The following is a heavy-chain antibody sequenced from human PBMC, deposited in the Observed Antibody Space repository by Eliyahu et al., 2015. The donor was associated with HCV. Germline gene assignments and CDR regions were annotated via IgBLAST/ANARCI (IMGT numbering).Heavy chain of an antibody. D-gene: IGHD3-22*01. CDR1: GYTFTGXY. V-gene: IGHV1-2*02. CDR3: ARDPGSSGYYQTWFQDYYYGMDV. J-gene: IGHJ6*02. Sequence: QVQLVQSGAEVKKPGASVKVSCKASGYTFTGXYXHWVRXAPGQGLEWMGWINPNSSGTNYAQKFQGRVTMTRDTSISTAYMELSRLRSDDTAVYYCARDPGSSGYYQTWFQDYYYGMDVWDQGTTVTVSS. CDR2: INPNSSGT.